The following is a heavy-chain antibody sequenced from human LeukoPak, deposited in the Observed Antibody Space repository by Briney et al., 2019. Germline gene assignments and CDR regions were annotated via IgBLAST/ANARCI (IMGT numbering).Heavy chain of an antibody. CDR3: ARKGSGSYYNAYFDY. D-gene: IGHD3-10*01. J-gene: IGHJ4*02. Sequence: GGSLRLSCAASGFTFSDYYMSWIRQAPGKGLEWVSYISSSGSTIYYADSVKGRFTISRDNAKNSLYLQMNRLRAEDTAVYYCARKGSGSYYNAYFDYWGQGTLVTVSS. V-gene: IGHV3-11*01. CDR2: ISSSGSTI. CDR1: GFTFSDYY.